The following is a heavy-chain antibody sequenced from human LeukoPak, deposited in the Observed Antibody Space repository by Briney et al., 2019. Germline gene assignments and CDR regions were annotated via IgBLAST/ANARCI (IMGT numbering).Heavy chain of an antibody. V-gene: IGHV3-74*01. Sequence: GGSLKFSCAASGFSFNSYWMHWVRQAPGSGLVWVSRISNDGGSTSFADSVKGRFTISRDNAKNTLYLQMNSLSAEDTAVYYCTRGREGNYGLFDSWGQGTLVTVSS. D-gene: IGHD3-10*01. J-gene: IGHJ4*02. CDR2: ISNDGGST. CDR1: GFSFNSYW. CDR3: TRGREGNYGLFDS.